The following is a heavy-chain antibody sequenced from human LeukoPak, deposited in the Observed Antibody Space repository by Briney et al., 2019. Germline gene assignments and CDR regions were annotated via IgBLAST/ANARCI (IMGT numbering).Heavy chain of an antibody. V-gene: IGHV3-23*01. CDR2: DSIYGGGP. J-gene: IGHJ4*02. CDR1: GFTFSNYG. D-gene: IGHD2-15*01. CDR3: AKEDVGAAPDY. Sequence: GGSLRLSREASGFTFSNYGMSWIRQAPGKGPEWVSADSIYGGGPYYADSVKGRFTMSRDNSKNTLYLQMDSLRVDDTAVYYCAKEDVGAAPDYWGQGTLVTVSS.